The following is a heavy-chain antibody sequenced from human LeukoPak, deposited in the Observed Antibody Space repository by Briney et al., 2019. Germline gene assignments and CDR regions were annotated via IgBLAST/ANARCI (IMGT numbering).Heavy chain of an antibody. J-gene: IGHJ5*02. V-gene: IGHV1-46*01. Sequence: ASVKVSCKASGYTFTSNYIHWVRQAPGQGLEWMGMIYPRDGSTNYAQKFQGRVTITADESTSTAYMELSSLRSEDTAVYYCASLPQYSSGWTDNWFDPWGQGTLVTVSS. CDR3: ASLPQYSSGWTDNWFDP. CDR2: IYPRDGST. CDR1: GYTFTSNY. D-gene: IGHD6-19*01.